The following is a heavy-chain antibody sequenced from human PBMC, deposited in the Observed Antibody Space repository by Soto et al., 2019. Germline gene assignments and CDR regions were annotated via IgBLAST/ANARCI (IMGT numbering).Heavy chain of an antibody. CDR3: ARGSTTEKVDS. CDR1: GGSISSYY. Sequence: SETLSLTCTVSGGSISSYYWSWIRQPPGKGLEWIGYIYNSGSTNYNPSLKSRVTISADTSKNQFSLKLTSVTAADTAVYYCARGSTTEKVDSWGQGTLVTVSS. CDR2: IYNSGST. J-gene: IGHJ4*02. D-gene: IGHD4-17*01. V-gene: IGHV4-59*12.